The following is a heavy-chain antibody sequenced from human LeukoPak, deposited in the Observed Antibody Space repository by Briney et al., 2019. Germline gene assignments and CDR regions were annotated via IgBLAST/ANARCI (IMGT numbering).Heavy chain of an antibody. CDR1: GFTFSDYG. V-gene: IGHV3-30*03. D-gene: IGHD3-10*01. J-gene: IGHJ4*02. Sequence: PGRSLRLSCAASGFTFSDYGMHWVRQAPGKGLEWVALISYDGSNKYYADSVKGRFTISRDTSKNTLHLQMDSLRVEDTAMYYCARYYGSGSLDYWGRGTLVTVSS. CDR3: ARYYGSGSLDY. CDR2: ISYDGSNK.